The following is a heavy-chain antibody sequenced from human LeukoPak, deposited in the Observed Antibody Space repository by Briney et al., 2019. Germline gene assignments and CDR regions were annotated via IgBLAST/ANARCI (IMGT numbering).Heavy chain of an antibody. CDR3: ATLTYYYDSSGYYYY. CDR1: GGTFSSYA. D-gene: IGHD3-22*01. CDR2: IIPILGIA. V-gene: IGHV1-69*04. J-gene: IGHJ4*02. Sequence: SVTVSCKASGGTFSSYAISWVRQAPGQGLEWMGRIIPILGIANYAQKFQGRVTITADKSTSTAYMELSSLRSEDTAVYYCATLTYYYDSSGYYYYWGQGTLVTVSS.